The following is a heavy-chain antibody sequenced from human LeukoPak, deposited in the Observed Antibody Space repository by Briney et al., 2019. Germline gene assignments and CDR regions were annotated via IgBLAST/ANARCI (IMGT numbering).Heavy chain of an antibody. J-gene: IGHJ4*02. Sequence: ASVKVSCKTSGYTFTAYYMHWVRQAPGQGLEWMGWINPNTGATKYAQKFRGRVTMTGDTSIRSAYMELSGLRSDDTAVYYCARDVRGEYYFDHWGQGTLVAVSS. CDR3: ARDVRGEYYFDH. V-gene: IGHV1-2*02. CDR1: GYTFTAYY. D-gene: IGHD2/OR15-2a*01. CDR2: INPNTGAT.